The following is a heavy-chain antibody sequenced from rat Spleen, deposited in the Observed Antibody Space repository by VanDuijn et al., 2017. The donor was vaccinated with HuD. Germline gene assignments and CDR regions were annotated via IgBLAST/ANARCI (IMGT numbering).Heavy chain of an antibody. CDR1: GFTFRDFY. CDR2: ISNARGIT. J-gene: IGHJ4*01. CDR3: ATDGFYDGTYYAVYVMDA. D-gene: IGHD1-12*02. Sequence: EVQLVESGGGLVQPGRSLKLSCAASGFTFRDFYMAWVRQAPGMGLEWIASISNARGITYYPDSVKGRFTISRDIANSTLYLRMNSLQTEDTATYYCATDGFYDGTYYAVYVMDAWGQGASVTVSS. V-gene: IGHV5-20*01.